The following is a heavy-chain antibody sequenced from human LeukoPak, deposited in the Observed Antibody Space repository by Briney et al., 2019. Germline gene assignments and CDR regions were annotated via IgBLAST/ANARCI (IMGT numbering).Heavy chain of an antibody. CDR2: ISGSGGST. J-gene: IGHJ6*02. Sequence: GGSLRLSCAASGFTFSSYAMSWVRQAPGKGLEWASAISGSGGSTYYADSVKGRFTISRDNSKNTLYLQMNSLRADDTAVYYCARGRSYDMDVWGQGTTVTVSS. CDR3: ARGRSYDMDV. V-gene: IGHV3-23*01. CDR1: GFTFSSYA.